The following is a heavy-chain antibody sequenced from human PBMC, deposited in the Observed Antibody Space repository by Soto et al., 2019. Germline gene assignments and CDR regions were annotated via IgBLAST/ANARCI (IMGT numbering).Heavy chain of an antibody. CDR2: IIPILGIA. V-gene: IGHV1-69*08. D-gene: IGHD2-15*01. Sequence: QVQLVQSGAEVKKPGSSVKVSCKASGGTFSSYTISWVRQAPGQGLEWMGRIIPILGIANYAQKFQGRVTITADKSTSTAYMELSSMRSEDTAVYYCAREYGGNNYYCGMDVWGQGTTVTVSS. CDR3: AREYGGNNYYCGMDV. CDR1: GGTFSSYT. J-gene: IGHJ6*02.